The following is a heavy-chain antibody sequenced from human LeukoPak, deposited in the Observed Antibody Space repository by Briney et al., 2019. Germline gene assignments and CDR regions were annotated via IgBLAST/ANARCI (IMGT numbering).Heavy chain of an antibody. Sequence: PSETLSLTCTVSGGSISSYYWSWIRQPPGKGLEWIGYIYYSGSTNYNPSLKSRVTISVDTSKNQFSLKLSSVTAADTAVYYCARHSYRIMVRGATSGWFDPWGQGALVTVSS. CDR2: IYYSGST. D-gene: IGHD3-10*01. CDR3: ARHSYRIMVRGATSGWFDP. CDR1: GGSISSYY. V-gene: IGHV4-59*08. J-gene: IGHJ5*02.